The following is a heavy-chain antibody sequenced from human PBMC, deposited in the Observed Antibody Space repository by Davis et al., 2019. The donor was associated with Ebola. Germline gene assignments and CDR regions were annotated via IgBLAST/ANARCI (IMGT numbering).Heavy chain of an antibody. Sequence: SETLSLTCAVSGGSFNGYYWSWLRQLPGKGLEWIGEINHSGSTNYNPSLTSRVTISVDTSKIQFSLMLSSVTAADTAVYYCARMSIAARHIDYWGQGTLVTVSS. CDR2: INHSGST. CDR3: ARMSIAARHIDY. D-gene: IGHD6-6*01. J-gene: IGHJ4*02. V-gene: IGHV4-34*01. CDR1: GGSFNGYY.